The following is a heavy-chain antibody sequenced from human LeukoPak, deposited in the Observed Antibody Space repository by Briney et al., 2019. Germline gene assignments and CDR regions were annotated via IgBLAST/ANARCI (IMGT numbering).Heavy chain of an antibody. CDR3: AAQGGITVTAPGKR. D-gene: IGHD3-22*01. V-gene: IGHV1-58*01. CDR1: GFTFTSSA. J-gene: IGHJ1*01. Sequence: WASVKVSCKASGFTFTSSAVQWVRQARGQRLEWIGWIVVGSGNTNYAQKFQERVTITRDMSTSTAYMELSSLRSEDTAVYYCAAQGGITVTAPGKRWGQGTLVTVSS. CDR2: IVVGSGNT.